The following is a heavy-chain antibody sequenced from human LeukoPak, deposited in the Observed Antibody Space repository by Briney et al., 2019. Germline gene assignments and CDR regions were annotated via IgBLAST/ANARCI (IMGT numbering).Heavy chain of an antibody. CDR2: IYSGGST. D-gene: IGHD2-2*01. J-gene: IGHJ4*02. CDR3: ARGLGYCTSTTCLLPFDY. V-gene: IGHV3-53*01. CDR1: GFTLSAYY. Sequence: GGSLRLSCAASGFTLSAYYMTWVRQAPGKGLECVSVIYSGGSTYYADSVKGRFTVSRDNSKNTLYLQMNSLRTEDTAINHCARGLGYCTSTTCLLPFDYWGQGTLVTVSS.